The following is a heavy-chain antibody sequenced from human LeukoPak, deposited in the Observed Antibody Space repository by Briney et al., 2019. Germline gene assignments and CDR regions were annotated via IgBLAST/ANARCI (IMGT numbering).Heavy chain of an antibody. CDR3: ARDPEIPDWYFDL. J-gene: IGHJ2*01. D-gene: IGHD1-14*01. CDR2: IYYSGST. CDR1: GGSISSGSYY. V-gene: IGHV4-61*02. Sequence: SQTLSLTCTVSGGSISSGSYYWSWIRQPAGKGLEWIGSIYYSGSTYYNPSLKSRVTISVDTSKNQFSLKLSSVTAADTAVYYCARDPEIPDWYFDLWGRGTLVTVSS.